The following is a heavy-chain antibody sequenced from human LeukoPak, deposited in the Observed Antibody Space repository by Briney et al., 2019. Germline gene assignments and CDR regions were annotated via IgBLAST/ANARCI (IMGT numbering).Heavy chain of an antibody. D-gene: IGHD4-17*01. V-gene: IGHV1-46*01. CDR3: ARDGYDYGDYINY. Sequence: ASVKVSCKAFGYTFTSNYMHWVRQAPGQGPEWMGVISPSGGSTTYAQKFQGRVTLTRDMSTSTDYLELSSLRSEDTAVYYCARDGYDYGDYINYWGQGTLVTVSS. J-gene: IGHJ4*02. CDR2: ISPSGGST. CDR1: GYTFTSNY.